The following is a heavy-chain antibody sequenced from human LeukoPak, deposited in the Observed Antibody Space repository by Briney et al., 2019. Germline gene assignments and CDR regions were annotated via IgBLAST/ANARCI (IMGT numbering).Heavy chain of an antibody. Sequence: PGGSLRLSCAASGFTFSSYGMHWVRQAPGKGLEWVAFIRYDGNNKNYADSVKGRFTISRDNSKNTLYLQMNSLRAEDTAVYYCAKDLYSYGNNYFDYWGQGTLVTISS. CDR2: IRYDGNNK. V-gene: IGHV3-30*02. CDR1: GFTFSSYG. D-gene: IGHD5-18*01. CDR3: AKDLYSYGNNYFDY. J-gene: IGHJ4*02.